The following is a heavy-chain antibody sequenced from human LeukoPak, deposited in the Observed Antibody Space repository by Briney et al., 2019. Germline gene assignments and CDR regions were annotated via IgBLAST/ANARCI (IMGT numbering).Heavy chain of an antibody. D-gene: IGHD3-3*01. CDR2: IYYSGST. J-gene: IGHJ4*02. Sequence: SETLSLTCTVSGGSISSYYWSWIRQPPGKGLEWIGYIYYSGSTNYNPSLKSRVTISVDTSKNQFSLKLSSVTAADTAVYYCARGRGYYDFWSGYRPLDFWGQGTLVTVSS. CDR1: GGSISSYY. CDR3: ARGRGYYDFWSGYRPLDF. V-gene: IGHV4-59*01.